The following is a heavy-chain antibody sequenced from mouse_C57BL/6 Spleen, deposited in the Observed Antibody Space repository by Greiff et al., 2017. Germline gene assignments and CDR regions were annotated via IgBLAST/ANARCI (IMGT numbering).Heavy chain of an antibody. D-gene: IGHD1-1*01. CDR1: GYTFTSYW. V-gene: IGHV1-64*01. Sequence: VQLQQPGAELVKPGASVKLSCKASGYTFTSYWMHWVKQRPGQGLEWIGMIHPNSGSTNYNEKFKSKATLTVDKSSSTAYMQLSSLTSEDSAVYYCAREDYGSSRPCYFDYWGQGTTLTVSS. CDR3: AREDYGSSRPCYFDY. J-gene: IGHJ2*01. CDR2: IHPNSGST.